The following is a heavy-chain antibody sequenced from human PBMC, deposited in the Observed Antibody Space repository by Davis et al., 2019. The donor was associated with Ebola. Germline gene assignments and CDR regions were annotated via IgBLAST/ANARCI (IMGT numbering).Heavy chain of an antibody. J-gene: IGHJ4*02. D-gene: IGHD3-22*01. CDR1: GFTSSSYA. CDR3: ARANVHYYDSSGHPGYFDY. CDR2: ISGSGGST. V-gene: IGHV3-23*01. Sequence: PGGSLRPSCAASGFTSSSYAMSWVRQAPGKGLEWVSAISGSGGSTYYADSVKGRFTISRDNSKNTLYLQMNSLRAEDTAVYYCARANVHYYDSSGHPGYFDYWGQGTLVTVSS.